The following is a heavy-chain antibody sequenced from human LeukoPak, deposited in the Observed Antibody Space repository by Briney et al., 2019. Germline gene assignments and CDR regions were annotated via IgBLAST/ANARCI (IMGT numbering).Heavy chain of an antibody. D-gene: IGHD3-22*01. V-gene: IGHV4-34*01. J-gene: IGHJ6*03. CDR3: ATGAENSSGYYYYYYYMDV. CDR2: INHSGST. CDR1: GGSFSGYY. Sequence: SETLSLTCAVYGGSFSGYYWSWIRQPPGKGLEWIGEINHSGSTNYNPSLKSRVTISVDTSKNQFSLKLSSVTAADTAVYYCATGAENSSGYYYYYYYMDVWGKGTTVTISS.